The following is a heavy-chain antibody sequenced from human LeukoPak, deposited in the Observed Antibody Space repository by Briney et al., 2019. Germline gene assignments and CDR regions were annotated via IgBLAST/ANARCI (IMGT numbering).Heavy chain of an antibody. CDR1: GGSISSSSYY. D-gene: IGHD6-13*01. J-gene: IGHJ4*02. V-gene: IGHV4-39*07. Sequence: KSSETLSLTCTVSGGSISSSSYYWGWIRQPPGKGLEWIGSIYYSGSTYYNPSLKSRVTISVDTSKNQFSLKLSSVTAADTAVYYCASHSSSWYSLYFDYWGQGTLVTVSS. CDR3: ASHSSSWYSLYFDY. CDR2: IYYSGST.